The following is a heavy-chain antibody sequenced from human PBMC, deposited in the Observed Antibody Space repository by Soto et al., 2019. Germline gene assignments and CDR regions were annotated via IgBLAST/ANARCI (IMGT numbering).Heavy chain of an antibody. D-gene: IGHD2-2*01. Sequence: AGSLIPCRAASGLPFSSHLLSSVRQAPAKGAEGPSAISGSGGSTDYAESVTGGLTISRDNSKNTLYLQMYSLSAEDTDVYYCAKGPYMVVGPAAMFDYWGEIALVTDSS. CDR1: GLPFSSHL. V-gene: IGHV3-23*01. CDR2: ISGSGGST. CDR3: AKGPYMVVGPAAMFDY. J-gene: IGHJ4*02.